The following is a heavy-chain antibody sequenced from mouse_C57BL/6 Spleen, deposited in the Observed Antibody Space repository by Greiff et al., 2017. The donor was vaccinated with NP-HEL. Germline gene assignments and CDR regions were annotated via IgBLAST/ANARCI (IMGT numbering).Heavy chain of an antibody. J-gene: IGHJ1*03. Sequence: VQLQQPGAELVMPGASVKLSCKASGYTFTSYWMHWVKQRPGQGLEWIGEIDPSDSYTNYNQKFKGKSTLTVDKSSSTAYRQLSSLTSEDSAVYYCARDLFITTAAWYFDVWGTGTTVTVSS. CDR3: ARDLFITTAAWYFDV. V-gene: IGHV1-69*01. CDR2: IDPSDSYT. CDR1: GYTFTSYW. D-gene: IGHD1-1*01.